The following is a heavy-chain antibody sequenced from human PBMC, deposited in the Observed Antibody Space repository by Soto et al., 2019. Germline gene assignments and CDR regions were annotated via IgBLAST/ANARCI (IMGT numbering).Heavy chain of an antibody. J-gene: IGHJ4*02. CDR3: ARDYYYDSSGYYEGLDY. D-gene: IGHD3-22*01. V-gene: IGHV3-48*03. CDR2: ISSSGSTI. CDR1: GFTFSSYE. Sequence: EVQLVESGGGLVQPGGSLRLSCAASGFTFSSYEMNWVRQAPGKGLEWVSYISSSGSTIYYADSVKGRFTISRDNAKNSLYLQMNSLGAEDTAVYYCARDYYYDSSGYYEGLDYWGQGTPVTVSS.